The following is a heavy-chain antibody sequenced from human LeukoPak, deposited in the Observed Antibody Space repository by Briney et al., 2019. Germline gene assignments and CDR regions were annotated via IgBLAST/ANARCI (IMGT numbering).Heavy chain of an antibody. J-gene: IGHJ4*02. D-gene: IGHD5-12*01. Sequence: SVTVSCKASVGTFSSYAISWVRQAPGQGLEWMGRIIPILGIANYAQKFQGRVTITADKSTSTAYMELSSLRSEDTAVYYCAREEHSGYDYWGQGTLVTVSS. CDR3: AREEHSGYDY. CDR2: IIPILGIA. V-gene: IGHV1-69*04. CDR1: VGTFSSYA.